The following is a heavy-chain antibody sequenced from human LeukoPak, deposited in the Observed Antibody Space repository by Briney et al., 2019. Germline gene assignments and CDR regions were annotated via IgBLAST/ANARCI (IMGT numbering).Heavy chain of an antibody. V-gene: IGHV5-51*01. D-gene: IGHD3-16*01. CDR2: IYPGDSDT. CDR3: AIRASSYEYFDF. Sequence: GESLKISCKGSGYTFTNSWIGWVRQTPEKGLEWMGSIYPGDSDTRYSPLFQGQVTVSVDKSISTAYLQWSSLKASNTAMYYCAIRASSYEYFDFWGQGTLVTVSS. CDR1: GYTFTNSW. J-gene: IGHJ4*02.